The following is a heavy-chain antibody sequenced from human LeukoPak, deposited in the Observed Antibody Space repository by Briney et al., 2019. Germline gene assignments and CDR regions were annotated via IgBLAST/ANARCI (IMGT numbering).Heavy chain of an antibody. D-gene: IGHD4-23*01. J-gene: IGHJ4*02. CDR2: VSGSGSTT. Sequence: GRSLRLSCAASGFTFSTYGMNWVRQAPGKGLEWVSAVSGSGSTTYYARSVKGRFTVSRDNSKNTLYLQMNSLRVDDTAVYYCAKSLDYGGNRARLDFWGQGTLVTVSS. CDR1: GFTFSTYG. CDR3: AKSLDYGGNRARLDF. V-gene: IGHV3-23*01.